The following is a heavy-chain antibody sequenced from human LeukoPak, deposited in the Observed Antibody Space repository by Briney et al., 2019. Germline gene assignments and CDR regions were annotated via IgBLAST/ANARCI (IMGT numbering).Heavy chain of an antibody. CDR2: IYYSGST. CDR1: GGSISSYF. D-gene: IGHD2-2*01. J-gene: IGHJ4*02. V-gene: IGHV4-59*01. CDR3: ARQYCSSTNCYYFDY. Sequence: SETLSLTCTVSGGSISSYFWSWIRQPPGKGLEWIGYIYYSGSTNYHPSLKSRVTISVDTSKNQFSLTLSSVTAADTAVYYCARQYCSSTNCYYFDYWGQGTLVTVSS.